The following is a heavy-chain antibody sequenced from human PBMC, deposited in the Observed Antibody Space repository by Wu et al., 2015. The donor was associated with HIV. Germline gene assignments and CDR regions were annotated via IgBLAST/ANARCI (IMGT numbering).Heavy chain of an antibody. D-gene: IGHD1-14*01. CDR2: MNPXSGNR. Sequence: QVQLIQSGAEVKKIGASVKISCKASGYTFTHYDINWVRQTTGQGLEWMGWMNPXSGNRNYRQSFQGRVTMTRNNSINTAYMELNSLTSEDTAIYYCAVLYNVKEDKANFDHWGQGTLVSVSS. CDR1: GYTFTHYD. CDR3: AVLYNVKEDKANFDH. V-gene: IGHV1-8*01. J-gene: IGHJ1*01.